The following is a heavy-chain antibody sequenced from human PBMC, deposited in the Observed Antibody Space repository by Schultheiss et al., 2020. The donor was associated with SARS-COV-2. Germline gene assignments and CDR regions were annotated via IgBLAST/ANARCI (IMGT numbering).Heavy chain of an antibody. CDR1: GFTFSSYW. V-gene: IGHV3-23*01. D-gene: IGHD1-26*01. CDR3: ARWGAGAKLDY. J-gene: IGHJ4*02. Sequence: GGSLRLSCAASGFTFSSYWMHWVRQAPGKGLVWVSAISGSGGSTYYADSVKGRFTISRDNSKNTLYLQMNSLRAEDTAVYYCARWGAGAKLDYWGQGSPVTVSS. CDR2: ISGSGGST.